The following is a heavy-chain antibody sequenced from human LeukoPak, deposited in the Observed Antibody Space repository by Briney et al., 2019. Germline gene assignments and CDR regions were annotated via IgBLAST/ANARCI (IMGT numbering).Heavy chain of an antibody. V-gene: IGHV4-30-2*01. CDR3: ARELWFANAPGSWLDP. CDR1: GDSISSGAYS. CDR2: IFHTGST. D-gene: IGHD3-10*01. Sequence: SETLSLTCVVYGDSISSGAYSWSWIRQRPGKGLEWIGYIFHTGSTFYNPSLKSRVTISVDNSKNQFSLRLNSVTAADTAVYYCARELWFANAPGSWLDPWGQGTLVTVSS. J-gene: IGHJ5*02.